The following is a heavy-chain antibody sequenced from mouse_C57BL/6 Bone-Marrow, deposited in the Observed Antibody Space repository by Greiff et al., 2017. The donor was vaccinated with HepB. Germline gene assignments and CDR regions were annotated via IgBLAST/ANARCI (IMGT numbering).Heavy chain of an antibody. V-gene: IGHV1-81*01. CDR3: ARETAQAPYYAMDY. CDR1: GYTFTSYG. D-gene: IGHD3-2*02. Sequence: VKLMESGAELARPGASVKLSCKASGYTFTSYGISWVEQRTGQGLEWIGEIYPRSGNTYYNEKFKGKATLTADKSSSTAYMELRSLTSEDSAVYFCARETAQAPYYAMDYWGQGTSVTVSS. J-gene: IGHJ4*01. CDR2: IYPRSGNT.